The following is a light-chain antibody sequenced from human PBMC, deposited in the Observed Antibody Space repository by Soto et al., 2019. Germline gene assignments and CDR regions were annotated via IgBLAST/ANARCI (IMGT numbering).Light chain of an antibody. Sequence: QSVLPQPASVSGSPGQSITISCTGTSSDVGNYNLVSWYQQHPGKAPKLIIYDVSERPSGVSNRFSASKSGNTASLTISGLQTEDEADYYCCSYAGSSSPWVFGGGTKLTVL. V-gene: IGLV2-23*02. CDR1: SSDVGNYNL. CDR2: DVS. J-gene: IGLJ3*02. CDR3: CSYAGSSSPWV.